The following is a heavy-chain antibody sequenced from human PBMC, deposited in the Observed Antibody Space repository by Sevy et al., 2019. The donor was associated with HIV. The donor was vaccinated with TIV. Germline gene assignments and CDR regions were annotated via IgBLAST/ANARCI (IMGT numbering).Heavy chain of an antibody. J-gene: IGHJ4*02. CDR2: ISGSGVST. CDR1: GFTFSSYA. D-gene: IGHD3-22*01. Sequence: GGSLRLSCAVSGFTFSSYAMNWVRQSPGMGLEWVSGISGSGVSTYYADSVKGRFTISRDNSRNTLYLQINSLRAEDTALYYCAKDLAYDNTYLDFWGQGTPVTVSS. CDR3: AKDLAYDNTYLDF. V-gene: IGHV3-23*01.